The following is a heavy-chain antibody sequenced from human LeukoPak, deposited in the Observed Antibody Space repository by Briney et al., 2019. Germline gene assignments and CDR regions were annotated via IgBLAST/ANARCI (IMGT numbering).Heavy chain of an antibody. V-gene: IGHV3-64*01. J-gene: IGHJ4*02. D-gene: IGHD6-19*01. CDR1: GFTFRTFA. Sequence: GGSLRLSCAASGFTFRTFAMHWVRQAPGKGLEYVSGISSSGSSTYYGNSVKGRFTISRDNSKNTLYLQMGSLRAEDMAVYYCARGGYNSGWSTFDYWGQGTLVIVSS. CDR2: ISSSGSST. CDR3: ARGGYNSGWSTFDY.